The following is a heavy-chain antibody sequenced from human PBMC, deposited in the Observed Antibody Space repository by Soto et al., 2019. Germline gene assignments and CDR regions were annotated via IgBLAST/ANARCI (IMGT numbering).Heavy chain of an antibody. CDR3: ARAGDSSGPVALGY. CDR2: IVVASGNT. D-gene: IGHD6-19*01. J-gene: IGHJ4*02. CDR1: GFTFTGTS. Sequence: SVKVSCKTSGFTFTGTSVQWVRQALGQRLELIGWIVVASGNTYYTQKFQERVTITRDMSTTTAYMELTSLRSEDTAVYYCARAGDSSGPVALGYWGQGTLVTVSS. V-gene: IGHV1-58*01.